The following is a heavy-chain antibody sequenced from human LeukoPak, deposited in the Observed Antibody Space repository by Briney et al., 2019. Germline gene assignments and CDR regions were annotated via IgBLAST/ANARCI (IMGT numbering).Heavy chain of an antibody. CDR3: ARELWDYYDSSGSYYMDV. V-gene: IGHV3-21*01. Sequence: PGGSLRLSCAASGFTFSSYSMNWVRQAPGKGLEWVSSISSSSSYIYYADSVKGRFTISSDNAKNSLYLQMNSLRAEDTAVYYCARELWDYYDSSGSYYMDVWGKGTTVTVSS. CDR2: ISSSSSYI. J-gene: IGHJ6*03. D-gene: IGHD3-22*01. CDR1: GFTFSSYS.